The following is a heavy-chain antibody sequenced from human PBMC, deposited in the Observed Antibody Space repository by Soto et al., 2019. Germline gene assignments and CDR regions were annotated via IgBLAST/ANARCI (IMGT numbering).Heavy chain of an antibody. CDR1: GFTVSDHY. V-gene: IGHV3-72*01. Sequence: EVQLVDSGGGLVQPGGSLRLSCAASGFTVSDHYMDWVRQAPGKGLEWVGRTRNKANSYTTEYAASVKGRFTISRDDSKNSLYLQMTSLKTEDTAVYYCARGAHPFDSWGQGTLVTVSS. CDR3: ARGAHPFDS. J-gene: IGHJ4*02. CDR2: TRNKANSYTT.